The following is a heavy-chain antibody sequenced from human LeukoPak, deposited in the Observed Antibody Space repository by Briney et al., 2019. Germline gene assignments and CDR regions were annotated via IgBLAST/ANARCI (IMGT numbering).Heavy chain of an antibody. Sequence: GGSLRLSCAASGFTFSSYWMHWVRQAPGKGLVWVSRINSEARSTIYADSVKGRFTISRDNAKNTLYLQMNSLRAEDTAVYYCARGTQHSGDDYHYFDFWGQGTLVTVSS. J-gene: IGHJ4*02. CDR2: INSEARST. V-gene: IGHV3-74*01. CDR1: GFTFSSYW. CDR3: ARGTQHSGDDYHYFDF. D-gene: IGHD5-12*01.